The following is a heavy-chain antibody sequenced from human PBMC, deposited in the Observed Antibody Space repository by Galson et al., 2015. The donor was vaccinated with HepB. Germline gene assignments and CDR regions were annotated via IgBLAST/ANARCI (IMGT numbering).Heavy chain of an antibody. CDR2: ISYDGSNK. Sequence: SVRLSCAASGFTFSSYGMHWVRQAPGKGLEWVAVISYDGSNKYYADSVKGRFTISRDNSKNTLYLQMNSLRAEDTAVYYCAKAPYYDFWSGYYTPTYGMDVWGQGTTVTVSS. J-gene: IGHJ6*02. D-gene: IGHD3-3*01. CDR1: GFTFSSYG. CDR3: AKAPYYDFWSGYYTPTYGMDV. V-gene: IGHV3-30*18.